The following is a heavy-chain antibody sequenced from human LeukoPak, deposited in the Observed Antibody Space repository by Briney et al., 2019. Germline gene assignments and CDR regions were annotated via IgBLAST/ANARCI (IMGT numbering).Heavy chain of an antibody. CDR1: GFIFSNFW. Sequence: GVSLRLSCVASGFIFSNFWMSWVRQTPGKGLEWVANIKKDGSEKHYVDSVKGRFTISRDNAKSSLYLQMSSLRAEDTAVYYCTRVRSDTGRDACPEYWGQGTLVTVSS. V-gene: IGHV3-7*03. CDR3: TRVRSDTGRDACPEY. D-gene: IGHD2-8*02. J-gene: IGHJ4*02. CDR2: IKKDGSEK.